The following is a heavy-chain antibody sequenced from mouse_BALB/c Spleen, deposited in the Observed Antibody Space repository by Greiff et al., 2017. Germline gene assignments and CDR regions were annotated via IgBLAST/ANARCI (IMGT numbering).Heavy chain of an antibody. V-gene: IGHV3-2*02. J-gene: IGHJ3*01. Sequence: EVQRVESGPGLVKPSQSLSLTCTVTGYSITSDYAWNWIRQFPGNKLEWMGYISYSGSTSYNPSLKSRISITRDTSKNQFFLQLNSVTTEDTATYYCARGWAWFAYWGQGTLVTVSA. CDR3: ARGWAWFAY. CDR2: ISYSGST. D-gene: IGHD3-3*01. CDR1: GYSITSDYA.